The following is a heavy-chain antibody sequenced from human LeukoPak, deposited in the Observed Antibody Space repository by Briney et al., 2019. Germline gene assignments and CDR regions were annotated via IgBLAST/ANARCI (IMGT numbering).Heavy chain of an antibody. V-gene: IGHV4-4*07. Sequence: SETLSPTCTVSGGSISSYYRSWIRQPAGKGLEWIGRIYTSGSTNYNPSLKGRVTMSVDTSKSQFSLKLTSVTAADTAVYYCARGPITFGGACMDVWGKGTTVTVSS. CDR1: GGSISSYY. CDR2: IYTSGST. D-gene: IGHD3-16*01. CDR3: ARGPITFGGACMDV. J-gene: IGHJ6*03.